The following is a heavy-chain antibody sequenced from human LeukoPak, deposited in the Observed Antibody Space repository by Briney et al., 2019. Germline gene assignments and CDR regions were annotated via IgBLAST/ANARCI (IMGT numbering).Heavy chain of an antibody. Sequence: GGSLRLSCAATGFTFGSFSMHWVRQAPGKGLEWVAVTSYDGSNKYYADSVKGRFTISRDNSKNTLSLQMNSLRTEDTAVYYCAKGRVGANGYYYYGMDVWGQGTTVTVSS. CDR2: TSYDGSNK. CDR3: AKGRVGANGYYYYGMDV. CDR1: GFTFGSFS. V-gene: IGHV3-30*18. D-gene: IGHD1-26*01. J-gene: IGHJ6*02.